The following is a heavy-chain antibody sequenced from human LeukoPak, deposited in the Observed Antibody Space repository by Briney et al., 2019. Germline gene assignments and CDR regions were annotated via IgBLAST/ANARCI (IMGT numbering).Heavy chain of an antibody. J-gene: IGHJ4*02. Sequence: GGSLRLSCAASGFTFSSYAMSWVRQAPGKGPEWVSAISGSGGSTFYADSVKGRFTISRDNSKNTLYLQMNSLRAEDTAVYYCAKDYYDSSGYYGYFDYWGQGTLVTVSS. CDR3: AKDYYDSSGYYGYFDY. V-gene: IGHV3-23*01. CDR1: GFTFSSYA. CDR2: ISGSGGST. D-gene: IGHD3-22*01.